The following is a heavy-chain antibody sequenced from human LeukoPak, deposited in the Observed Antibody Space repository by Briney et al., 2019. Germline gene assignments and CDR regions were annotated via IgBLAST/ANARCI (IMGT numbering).Heavy chain of an antibody. Sequence: GGSLRLSCAASGFTFSSYSMNWVRQAPGKGLEWVSSISSSSSYIYYADSVKGRFTISRDNAKNSLYLQMNSLRAEDTAVYYCARVRCSSTSCWFYYDSSGYSDYYYMDVWGKGTTVTISS. J-gene: IGHJ6*03. V-gene: IGHV3-21*01. CDR1: GFTFSSYS. CDR2: ISSSSSYI. D-gene: IGHD3-22*01. CDR3: ARVRCSSTSCWFYYDSSGYSDYYYMDV.